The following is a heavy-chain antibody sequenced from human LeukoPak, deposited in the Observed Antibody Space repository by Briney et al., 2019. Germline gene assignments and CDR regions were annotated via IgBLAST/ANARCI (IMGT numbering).Heavy chain of an antibody. CDR2: IDVSGGT. CDR1: GGSISTYF. D-gene: IGHD3-3*01. Sequence: SETLSLTCTVSGGSISTYFWSWIRQPTGKGLEWIGRIDVSGGTNSNPSLKSRVTLSVDTSKNQFSLKQSSVTAADTAVYYCARDWRFLEWLPPIFDYWGQGTLVTVSS. V-gene: IGHV4-4*07. CDR3: ARDWRFLEWLPPIFDY. J-gene: IGHJ4*02.